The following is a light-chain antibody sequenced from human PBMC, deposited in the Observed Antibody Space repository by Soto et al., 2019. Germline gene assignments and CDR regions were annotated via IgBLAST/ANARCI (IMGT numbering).Light chain of an antibody. V-gene: IGLV2-8*01. J-gene: IGLJ1*01. CDR2: EVN. Sequence: QSVLTQPPSASCSPGHSVAISCTGTSSDVGGYNYVSWYQQHPGKAPKLMIYEVNKRPSGVPDRFSGSKSGNTASLTVSGLQAEDEADYYCSSYAGSSNVFGTGTKVTVL. CDR3: SSYAGSSNV. CDR1: SSDVGGYNY.